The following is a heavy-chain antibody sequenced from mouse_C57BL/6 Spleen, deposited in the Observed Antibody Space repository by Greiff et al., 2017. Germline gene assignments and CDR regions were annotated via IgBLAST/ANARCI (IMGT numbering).Heavy chain of an antibody. J-gene: IGHJ4*01. Sequence: EVHLVESGGGLVQPKGSLKLSCAASGFSFNTYAMNWVRQAPGKGLEWVARIRSKSNNYATYYADSVKDRFTISRDDSESMLYLQMNNLKTEDTAMYYCVRTGTSAMDYWGQGTSVTVSS. V-gene: IGHV10-1*01. D-gene: IGHD4-1*01. CDR1: GFSFNTYA. CDR2: IRSKSNNYAT. CDR3: VRTGTSAMDY.